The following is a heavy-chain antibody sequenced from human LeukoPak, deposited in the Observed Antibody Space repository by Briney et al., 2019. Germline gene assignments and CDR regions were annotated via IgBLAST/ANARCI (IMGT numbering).Heavy chain of an antibody. CDR1: GFTFSTYA. CDR2: ISSNGGST. Sequence: PGGSLRLSCSASGFTFSTYAMHWVRQAPGKGLEYVSGISSNGGSTYYADPVKGRFTISRDNSKNTLYLQMSSLRVEDTAVYYCVKDHDWGASHIWGQGTMVTVSS. J-gene: IGHJ3*02. V-gene: IGHV3-64D*06. CDR3: VKDHDWGASHI. D-gene: IGHD7-27*01.